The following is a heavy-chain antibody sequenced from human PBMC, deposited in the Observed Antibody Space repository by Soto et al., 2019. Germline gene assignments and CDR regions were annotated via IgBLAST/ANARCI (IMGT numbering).Heavy chain of an antibody. CDR1: GGSISSYY. Sequence: SETLSLTCTVSGGSISSYYWSWIRQPPGKGLEWIGYIYYSGSTNYNPSLKSRVTISVDTSKNQFSLKLSSVTAADTAVYYCARDRRWFDPWGQGTLVTVSS. CDR3: ARDRRWFDP. V-gene: IGHV4-59*01. CDR2: IYYSGST. J-gene: IGHJ5*02.